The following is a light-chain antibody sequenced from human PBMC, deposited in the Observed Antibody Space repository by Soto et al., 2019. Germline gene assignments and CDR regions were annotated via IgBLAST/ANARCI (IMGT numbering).Light chain of an antibody. Sequence: SSELTQPPSVSVAPGQTARITCGENNIGSKSVHWYQQKSGQAPVLVVSADSDRPSGIPERFSGSNSGNTATLSISRVEAGDEADYYCQVWDSDNDHDVFGTGTKLTVL. V-gene: IGLV3-21*02. CDR3: QVWDSDNDHDV. CDR2: ADS. J-gene: IGLJ1*01. CDR1: NIGSKS.